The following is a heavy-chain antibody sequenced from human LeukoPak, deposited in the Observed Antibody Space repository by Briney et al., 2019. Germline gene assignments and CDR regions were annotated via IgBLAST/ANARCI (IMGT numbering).Heavy chain of an antibody. D-gene: IGHD2-15*01. Sequence: SVKVSCKASGGTFSSYAISWVRQAPGQGLEWMGGIIPIFGTANYAQKFQGRVTITADESTSTAYMELSSLRSEDTAVYYCARGGPSVLVVVAAQYDAFDIWGQGTMVTVSS. CDR3: ARGGPSVLVVVAAQYDAFDI. V-gene: IGHV1-69*13. J-gene: IGHJ3*02. CDR1: GGTFSSYA. CDR2: IIPIFGTA.